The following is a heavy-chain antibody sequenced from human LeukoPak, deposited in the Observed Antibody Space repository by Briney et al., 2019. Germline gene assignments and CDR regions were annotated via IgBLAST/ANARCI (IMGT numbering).Heavy chain of an antibody. V-gene: IGHV1-2*02. CDR1: GYAFTGYY. Sequence: ASVKVSCKASGYAFTGYYMHWVRQAPGQGLEWMGWINPNSGGTNYAQKFQGRVTMTRDTSISTAYMELTRLRSDDTAVYYCARDAYDSSNYYFDYWGQGTLVTVSS. CDR2: INPNSGGT. J-gene: IGHJ4*02. D-gene: IGHD3-22*01. CDR3: ARDAYDSSNYYFDY.